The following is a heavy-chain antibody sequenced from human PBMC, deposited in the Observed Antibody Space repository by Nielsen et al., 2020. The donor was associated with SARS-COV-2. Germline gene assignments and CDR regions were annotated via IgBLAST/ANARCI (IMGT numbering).Heavy chain of an antibody. CDR1: GFTFSSYA. D-gene: IGHD3-3*01. V-gene: IGHV3-23*01. CDR3: AKDPYYDFWSGYYGDGMDV. J-gene: IGHJ6*02. Sequence: GESLKISCAASGFTFSSYAMSWVRQAPGKGLEWVSAISGSGGSTYYADSVKGRFTISRDNSKNTLYLQMNSLRAEDTAVYYCAKDPYYDFWSGYYGDGMDVWGQGTTVTVSS. CDR2: ISGSGGST.